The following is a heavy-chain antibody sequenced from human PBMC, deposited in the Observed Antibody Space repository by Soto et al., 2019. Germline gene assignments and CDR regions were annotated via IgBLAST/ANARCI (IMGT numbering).Heavy chain of an antibody. CDR1: GGTFSSYA. D-gene: IGHD2-15*01. Sequence: QVQLVQSGAEVKKPGSSVKVSCKASGGTFSSYAISWERQAPGQGLEWMGGIIPIFGTANYAQKFQGRVTLTADKSTSTAYMELSSLRSEDTAVYYCARGYCSGGSCYGARYYYGMDVWGQGTTVTVSS. J-gene: IGHJ6*02. V-gene: IGHV1-69*06. CDR3: ARGYCSGGSCYGARYYYGMDV. CDR2: IIPIFGTA.